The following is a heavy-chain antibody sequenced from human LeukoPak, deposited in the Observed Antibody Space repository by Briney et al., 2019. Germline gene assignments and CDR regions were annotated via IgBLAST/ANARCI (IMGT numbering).Heavy chain of an antibody. V-gene: IGHV1-2*02. D-gene: IGHD5-12*01. CDR1: GYTFTGYY. CDR2: INPNSGGT. CDR3: ARGGLALYYYYYMDV. Sequence: ASVKVSCKASGYTFTGYYMHWVRQAPGQGLEWMGWINPNSGGTNYTQKFQGRVTMTRDTSISTAYMELSRLRSDDTAVYYCARGGLALYYYYYMDVWGKGTTVTVSS. J-gene: IGHJ6*03.